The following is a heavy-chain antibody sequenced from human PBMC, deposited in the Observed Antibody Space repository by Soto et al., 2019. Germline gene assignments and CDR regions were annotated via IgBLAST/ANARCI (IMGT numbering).Heavy chain of an antibody. Sequence: SVKVSCKASGGTFSSYAISWVRQAPGQGLEWMGGIIPIFGTANYAQKFQGRVTITADESTSTAYMELSSLKIEDTGVYYCTTDSRTTLPEIRFDYWGHGTQVTVSS. CDR2: IIPIFGTA. CDR1: GGTFSSYA. D-gene: IGHD1-26*01. J-gene: IGHJ4*01. V-gene: IGHV1-69*13. CDR3: TTDSRTTLPEIRFDY.